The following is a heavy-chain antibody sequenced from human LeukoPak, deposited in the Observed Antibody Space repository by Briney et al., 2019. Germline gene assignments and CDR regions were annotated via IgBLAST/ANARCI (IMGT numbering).Heavy chain of an antibody. CDR3: ARANYYGSGSYYNLIDY. Sequence: ASVKVSCKASGYTFSSYAISWVRQAPGQGLEWMGGIIPIFGTANYAQKFQGRVTITADESTSTAYMELSSLRSEDTAVYYCARANYYGSGSYYNLIDYWGQGTLVTVSS. CDR1: GYTFSSYA. CDR2: IIPIFGTA. V-gene: IGHV1-69*13. J-gene: IGHJ4*02. D-gene: IGHD3-10*01.